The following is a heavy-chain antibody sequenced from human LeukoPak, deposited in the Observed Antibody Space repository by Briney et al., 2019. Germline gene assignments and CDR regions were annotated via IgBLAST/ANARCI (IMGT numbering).Heavy chain of an antibody. CDR1: RFTFSSYA. Sequence: PGGSLRLSCAASRFTFSSYAMSWVRQAPGKGLEWVSAISGSGGSTYYADSVKGRFTISRDNSKNTLYLQMNSLRAEDTAVYYCAKGHFVSEWLLYEGDYFDYWGQGTLVTVSS. CDR2: ISGSGGST. D-gene: IGHD3-3*01. CDR3: AKGHFVSEWLLYEGDYFDY. J-gene: IGHJ4*02. V-gene: IGHV3-23*01.